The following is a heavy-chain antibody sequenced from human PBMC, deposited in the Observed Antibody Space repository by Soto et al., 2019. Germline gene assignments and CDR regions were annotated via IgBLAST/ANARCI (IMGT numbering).Heavy chain of an antibody. CDR2: IYYSGST. J-gene: IGHJ5*02. D-gene: IGHD3-10*01. Sequence: PSETLSLTCTVSGGSISSYYWSWIRQPPGKGLEWIGYIYYSGSTNYNPSLKSRVTISVDTSKNQFSLKLSSVTAADTAVYYCARVGGYYGSGSYYNGVSWGPGTLVTVSS. CDR3: ARVGGYYGSGSYYNGVS. CDR1: GGSISSYY. V-gene: IGHV4-59*01.